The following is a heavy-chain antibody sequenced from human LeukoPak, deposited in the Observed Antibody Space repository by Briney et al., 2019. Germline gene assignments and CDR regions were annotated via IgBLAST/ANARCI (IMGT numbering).Heavy chain of an antibody. J-gene: IGHJ4*02. CDR3: ARGLLFDY. V-gene: IGHV4-34*01. CDR1: GGSFSGYY. Sequence: SETLSLTCAVYGGSFSGYYWSWIRQPPGKGLEWIGEINHSGSTNYNPSLKSRVTISVDTSKNQFSLKLSPVTAADTAVYYCARGLLFDYWGQGTLVTVSS. CDR2: INHSGST. D-gene: IGHD2-21*01.